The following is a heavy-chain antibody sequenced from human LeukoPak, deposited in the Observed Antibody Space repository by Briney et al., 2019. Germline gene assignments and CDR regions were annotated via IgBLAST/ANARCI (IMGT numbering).Heavy chain of an antibody. CDR2: VYSTGNT. CDR1: AVSISSGNFY. V-gene: IGHV4-61*09. J-gene: IGHJ3*01. D-gene: IGHD2-2*01. CDR3: ARDGDAVSAAIAGAFDL. Sequence: PSETLSLTCTVSAVSISSGNFYWGWIRQSAGKGLEWIGHVYSTGNTKYNPSLKSRVTISADTSKNQISLRLRSVTAADTAMFYCARDGDAVSAAIAGAFDLWGRGTMVTVSS.